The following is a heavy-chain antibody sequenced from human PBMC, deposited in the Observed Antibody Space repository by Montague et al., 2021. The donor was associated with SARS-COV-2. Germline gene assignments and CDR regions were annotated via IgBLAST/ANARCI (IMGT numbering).Heavy chain of an antibody. Sequence: SLRLSCATSGFTFGDYAMSWVRQAPGKALEWVGFIRSSSNGGTTEYAASVKGRFTISRADSKSIVYLQMDSLKTEDTGVYYCTREARLPHLYYYYGMDVWGQGTTVAVSS. CDR2: IRSSSNGGTT. CDR1: GFTFGDYA. CDR3: TREARLPHLYYYYGMDV. D-gene: IGHD5-12*01. J-gene: IGHJ6*02. V-gene: IGHV3-49*04.